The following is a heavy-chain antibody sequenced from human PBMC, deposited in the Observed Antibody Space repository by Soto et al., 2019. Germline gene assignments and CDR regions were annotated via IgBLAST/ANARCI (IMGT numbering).Heavy chain of an antibody. CDR2: ISNNGGST. D-gene: IGHD6-13*01. Sequence: GGSLRLSCSASGFTFSSYAMHWVRQAPGKGLEFVSAISNNGGSTYYADSVKGRFTSSRDNSKNTLYLQMSSLRAEDTAVYYCVKDYSSSWFYWYFDLWGRGTLVTVSS. CDR3: VKDYSSSWFYWYFDL. V-gene: IGHV3-64D*06. CDR1: GFTFSSYA. J-gene: IGHJ2*01.